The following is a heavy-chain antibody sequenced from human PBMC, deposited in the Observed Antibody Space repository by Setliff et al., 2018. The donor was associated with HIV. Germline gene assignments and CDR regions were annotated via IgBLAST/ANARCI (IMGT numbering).Heavy chain of an antibody. J-gene: IGHJ4*02. CDR3: ARQVGSQYSYCAYYFDP. CDR1: GYSISSGYF. CDR2: LYHSGTN. V-gene: IGHV4-38-2*01. D-gene: IGHD5-18*01. Sequence: SSETLSLTCAVSGYSISSGYFWGWIRQPPGKGLEWIGSLYHSGTNFYNPSLKSRVTISLDTSTNRFSLKLNSVTAADTAIYYCARQVGSQYSYCAYYFDPWGQGALVTVSS.